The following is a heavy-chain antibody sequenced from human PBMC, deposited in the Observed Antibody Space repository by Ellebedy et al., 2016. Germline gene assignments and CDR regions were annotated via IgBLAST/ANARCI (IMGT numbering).Heavy chain of an antibody. CDR3: ARDNSMAL. V-gene: IGHV4-59*02. CDR1: GGSVDTYY. J-gene: IGHJ4*02. CDR2: VFYGGST. D-gene: IGHD2/OR15-2a*01. Sequence: SETLSLTXTVSGGSVDTYYWTWIRQSPGKGLEWIGYVFYGGSTKYNPSLRSRVTISLDTSKNQFSLKLSSVTAADTAVYYCARDNSMALWGQGTLVTVSS.